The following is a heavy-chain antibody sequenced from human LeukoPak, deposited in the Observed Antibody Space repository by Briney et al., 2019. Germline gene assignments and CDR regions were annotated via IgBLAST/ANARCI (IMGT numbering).Heavy chain of an antibody. Sequence: GGSLRLSCAASGFTFNSYGMHWVRQVPGKGLEGVALISYDGSNKHYADSVEGRFTISRDNSKNTLYLQMNSLRAEDTAVYYCARAHLSSSSTDYMEVWGKGTTVTVSS. D-gene: IGHD6-6*01. CDR3: ARAHLSSSSTDYMEV. CDR1: GFTFNSYG. V-gene: IGHV3-30*03. J-gene: IGHJ6*03. CDR2: ISYDGSNK.